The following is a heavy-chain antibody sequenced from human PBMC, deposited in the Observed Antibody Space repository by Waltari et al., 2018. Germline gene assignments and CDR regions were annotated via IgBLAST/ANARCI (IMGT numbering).Heavy chain of an antibody. CDR2: ISSSSSTI. CDR1: GFTFSSYS. V-gene: IGHV3-48*01. CDR3: ARDGEVATIRGFDY. Sequence: EVQLVESGGGLVQPGGSLRLSCAASGFTFSSYSMNWVRQAPGKGLEWVSYISSSSSTIYYADSVKGRFTISRDNAKNSLYLQMNSLRAEDTAVYYCARDGEVATIRGFDYWGQGTLVTVSS. J-gene: IGHJ4*02. D-gene: IGHD5-12*01.